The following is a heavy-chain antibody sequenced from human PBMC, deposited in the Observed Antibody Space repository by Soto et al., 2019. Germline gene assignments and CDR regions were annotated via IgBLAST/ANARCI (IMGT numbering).Heavy chain of an antibody. J-gene: IGHJ4*02. CDR2: INNDGSTT. V-gene: IGHV3-74*01. CDR1: GFTFNSYW. D-gene: IGHD2-15*01. CDR3: VRGVIAANCFDY. Sequence: EVQLAESGGGLVQPGGSLRLSCAASGFTFNSYWMHWVRQVPGKGLVWVSRINNDGSTTNYADYVKGRFTTSSDNARNTVYLQMNSLRADDTAVYYCVRGVIAANCFDYWGQGTLVTVSS.